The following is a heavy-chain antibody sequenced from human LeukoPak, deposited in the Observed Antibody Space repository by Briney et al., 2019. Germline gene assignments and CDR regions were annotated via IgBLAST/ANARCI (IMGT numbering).Heavy chain of an antibody. CDR2: ISAYNGNT. V-gene: IGHV1-18*01. CDR1: GYTFTSYG. Sequence: GASVKVSCKASGYTFTSYGISWVRQAPGQGLEWMGWISAYNGNTNYAQKLQGRVTMTTDTSTSTAYMELSRLRSDDTAVYYCARGADSSSWFASPDFWGQGTLVTVSS. J-gene: IGHJ4*02. D-gene: IGHD6-13*01. CDR3: ARGADSSSWFASPDF.